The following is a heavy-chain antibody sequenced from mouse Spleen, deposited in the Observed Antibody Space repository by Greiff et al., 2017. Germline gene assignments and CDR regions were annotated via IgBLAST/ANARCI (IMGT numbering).Heavy chain of an antibody. Sequence: QVQLQQPGAELVRPGSSVKLPCKASGYTFTSYWMDWVKQRPGQGLEWIGNIYPSDSETHYNQKFKDKATLTVDKSSSTAYMQLSSLTSEDSAVYYCARGDDGYYNWYFDVWGTGTTVTVSS. CDR3: ARGDDGYYNWYFDV. V-gene: IGHV1-61*01. CDR1: GYTFTSYW. CDR2: IYPSDSET. D-gene: IGHD2-3*01. J-gene: IGHJ1*03.